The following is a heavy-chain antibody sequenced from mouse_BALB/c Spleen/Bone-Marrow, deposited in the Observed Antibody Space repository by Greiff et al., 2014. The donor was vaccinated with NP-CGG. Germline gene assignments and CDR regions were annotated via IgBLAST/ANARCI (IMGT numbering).Heavy chain of an antibody. Sequence: VKLQESGAELVRPGASVKLSCKASGYTFTSYWINWVKQRPGQGLEWIGNIYPSDSYTNYNQKFKDKATLTVDNSSSTAYMQLSSPTSEDSAVYYCTTGTRFAYWGQGTLVTVSA. D-gene: IGHD4-1*01. J-gene: IGHJ3*01. CDR2: IYPSDSYT. CDR3: TTGTRFAY. CDR1: GYTFTSYW. V-gene: IGHV1-69*02.